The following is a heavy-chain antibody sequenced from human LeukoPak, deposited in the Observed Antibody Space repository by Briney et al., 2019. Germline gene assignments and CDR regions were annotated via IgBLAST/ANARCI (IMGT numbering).Heavy chain of an antibody. D-gene: IGHD6-6*01. J-gene: IGHJ4*02. CDR1: GFTFNTYA. CDR2: ISGGGGST. V-gene: IGHV3-23*01. Sequence: GGSLRLSCAASGFTFNTYAMSWVRQAPGKGLEWVSGISGGGGSTYYADSVKGRFIISRDNSKSTLYLQMNSLRAEDTALYYCAKDQGPYSSWVECIDYWGQGTLVTVSS. CDR3: AKDQGPYSSWVECIDY.